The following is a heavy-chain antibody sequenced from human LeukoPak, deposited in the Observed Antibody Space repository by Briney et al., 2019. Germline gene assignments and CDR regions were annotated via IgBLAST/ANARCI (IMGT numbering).Heavy chain of an antibody. CDR2: INPNSGGT. CDR3: ARGHSDIWYSLGH. D-gene: IGHD1-26*01. Sequence: ASVKVSCKTSGYTFTGYYIHWVRQASGQGLEWVAWINPNSGGTKYSQQFQGRVTLTRGTSISTAYMELSRLTSDDTAVYYCARGHSDIWYSLGHWGQGILVTVSA. J-gene: IGHJ4*02. V-gene: IGHV1-2*02. CDR1: GYTFTGYY.